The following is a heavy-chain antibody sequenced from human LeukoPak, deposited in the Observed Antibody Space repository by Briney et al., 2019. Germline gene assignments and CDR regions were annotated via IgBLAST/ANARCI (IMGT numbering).Heavy chain of an antibody. CDR3: ARSAQYQLRPSGYYFYMDV. Sequence: ASVKVSCKASGYTFTSYYMHWVRQAPGQGLEWMGIINPSGGSTSYAQKFQGRVTMTRDTSTSAVYMELSSLRSEDTAVYYCARSAQYQLRPSGYYFYMDVWGKGTTVTVSS. V-gene: IGHV1-46*01. D-gene: IGHD2-2*01. J-gene: IGHJ6*03. CDR2: INPSGGST. CDR1: GYTFTSYY.